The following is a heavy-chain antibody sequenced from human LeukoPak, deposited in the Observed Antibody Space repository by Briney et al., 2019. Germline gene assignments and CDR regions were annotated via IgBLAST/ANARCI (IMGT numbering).Heavy chain of an antibody. CDR3: ARENGNDRDRELTL. Sequence: SAKVSCKASGGTFSSYAISWVRQAPGQGLEWMGGIIPIFGTANYAQKFQGRVTITAVESTSTAYMELSSQRSEDTAVYYCARENGNDRDRELTLWGQGTPVTVSS. CDR1: GGTFSSYA. CDR2: IIPIFGTA. J-gene: IGHJ4*02. D-gene: IGHD5-12*01. V-gene: IGHV1-69*13.